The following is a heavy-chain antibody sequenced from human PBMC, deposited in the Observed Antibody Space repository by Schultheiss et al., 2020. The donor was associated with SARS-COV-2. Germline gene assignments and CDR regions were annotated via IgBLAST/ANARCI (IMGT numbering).Heavy chain of an antibody. CDR2: IKQDGSEK. CDR1: GFTFKTYS. D-gene: IGHD6-13*01. J-gene: IGHJ6*02. Sequence: GESLKISCAASGFTFKTYSMTWVRQAPGKGLEWVANIKQDGSEKSYVDSVKGRFTISRDDSKTSLFLQMNSLRAEDTAVYYCARGRQLVRLSYGMDVWGQGATVTVSS. V-gene: IGHV3-7*01. CDR3: ARGRQLVRLSYGMDV.